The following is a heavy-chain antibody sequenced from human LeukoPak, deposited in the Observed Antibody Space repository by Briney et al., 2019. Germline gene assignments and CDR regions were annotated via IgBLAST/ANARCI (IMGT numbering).Heavy chain of an antibody. Sequence: GGSLRLSCATSRFTFSTYTMNWVRQAPGKGLEWVSSISSSSSYIYYADSVKGRFTISRDNAKNSLYLQMNTLRAEDTAVYYCARDYYASGSHDYWGQGTLVTVSS. CDR2: ISSSSSYI. V-gene: IGHV3-21*01. D-gene: IGHD3-10*01. J-gene: IGHJ4*02. CDR3: ARDYYASGSHDY. CDR1: RFTFSTYT.